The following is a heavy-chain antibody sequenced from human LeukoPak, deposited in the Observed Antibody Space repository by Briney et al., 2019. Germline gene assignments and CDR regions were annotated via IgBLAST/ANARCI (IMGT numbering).Heavy chain of an antibody. Sequence: ASVKVPCKASGYTFTDYYMHWVRQAPGQGLEWMGGIIPIFGTANYAQKFQGRVTITADESTSTAYMELSSLRSEDTAVYYCARDRCSGGSCYFDYWGQGTLVTVSS. CDR1: GYTFTDYY. CDR3: ARDRCSGGSCYFDY. CDR2: IIPIFGTA. J-gene: IGHJ4*02. D-gene: IGHD2-15*01. V-gene: IGHV1-69*13.